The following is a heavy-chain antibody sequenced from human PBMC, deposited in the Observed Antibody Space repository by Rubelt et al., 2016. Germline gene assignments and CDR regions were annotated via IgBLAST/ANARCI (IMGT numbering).Heavy chain of an antibody. Sequence: GKGLEWIGYIYYSGSTKYNPSLKSRVTISVDTSNDQFSLKLSSVTAADTAVYYCATYSVDGHIGWGRAVDIWGQGTMVTVSS. CDR2: IYYSGST. D-gene: IGHD2-21*01. J-gene: IGHJ3*02. CDR3: ATYSVDGHIGWGRAVDI. V-gene: IGHV4-59*08.